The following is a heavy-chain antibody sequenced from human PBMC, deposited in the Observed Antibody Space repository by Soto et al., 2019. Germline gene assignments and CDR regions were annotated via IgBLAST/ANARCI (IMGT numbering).Heavy chain of an antibody. CDR3: ARTRYSDTPGYCPFCCDYYGMEV. V-gene: IGHV5-51*01. CDR1: GYSFSTYW. D-gene: IGHD3-9*01. Sequence: GESLKISCKGSGYSFSTYWIGWVRQMSGKGLEWMAITFPGNSETRYSPSFQGHVTISVDRSISTAYLQWSSLKASDTALYYCARTRYSDTPGYCPFCCDYYGMEVWGQGTTVTFSS. CDR2: TFPGNSET. J-gene: IGHJ6*02.